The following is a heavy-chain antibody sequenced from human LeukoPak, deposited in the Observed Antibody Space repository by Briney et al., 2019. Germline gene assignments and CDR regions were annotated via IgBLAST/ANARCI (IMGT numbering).Heavy chain of an antibody. CDR2: ISSSSSYI. D-gene: IGHD5-12*01. CDR1: GLTFSSYS. J-gene: IGHJ4*02. CDR3: ARVRIVATIIDY. Sequence: PGGSLRLSCAASGLTFSSYSMNWVRQAPGKGLEWVSSISSSSSYIYYADSVKGRFTISRDNAKNSLYLQMNSLRAEDTAVYYCARVRIVATIIDYWGQGTLVTVSS. V-gene: IGHV3-21*01.